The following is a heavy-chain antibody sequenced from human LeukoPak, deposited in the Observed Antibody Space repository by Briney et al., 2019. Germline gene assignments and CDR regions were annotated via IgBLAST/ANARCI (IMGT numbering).Heavy chain of an antibody. V-gene: IGHV1-2*02. CDR3: ARGPVAQLNTYYYYYMDV. CDR2: INPNSGGT. D-gene: IGHD6-19*01. CDR1: GYTFTGHY. Sequence: ASVKVSCKASGYTFTGHYMHWVRQAPGQGLEWMGWINPNSGGTNYAQKFQGRVTMTRDTSISTAYMELSRLRSDDTAVYYCARGPVAQLNTYYYYYMDVWGKGTTVTVSS. J-gene: IGHJ6*03.